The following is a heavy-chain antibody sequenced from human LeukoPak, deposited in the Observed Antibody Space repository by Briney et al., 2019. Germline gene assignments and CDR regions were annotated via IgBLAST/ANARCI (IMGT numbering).Heavy chain of an antibody. Sequence: GGSLRLSCAASGFTFSSYGMHWVRQAPGKGLEWVAFIRYDGSNKYYADSVKGRFTISRDNSKNTLYLQMNSLRAEETAFYYCAKARRGDIAAAGYDYWGQGTLVSVSS. CDR3: AKARRGDIAAAGYDY. D-gene: IGHD6-13*01. CDR2: IRYDGSNK. J-gene: IGHJ4*02. V-gene: IGHV3-30*02. CDR1: GFTFSSYG.